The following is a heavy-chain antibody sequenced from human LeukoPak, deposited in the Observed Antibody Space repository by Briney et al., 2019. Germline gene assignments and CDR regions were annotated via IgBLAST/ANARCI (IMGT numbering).Heavy chain of an antibody. CDR1: GCSISSYY. J-gene: IGHJ4*02. D-gene: IGHD3-22*01. CDR2: IHYSGGT. Sequence: PSETLSLTCTVSGCSISSYYWSWIRQPPGRGLEWVGYIHYSGGTNYNPSLKSRVTISVDTSKNQFSLKLSSVSAADTAVYYCARVSGSSGSYWGQGTLVTVSS. V-gene: IGHV4-59*01. CDR3: ARVSGSSGSY.